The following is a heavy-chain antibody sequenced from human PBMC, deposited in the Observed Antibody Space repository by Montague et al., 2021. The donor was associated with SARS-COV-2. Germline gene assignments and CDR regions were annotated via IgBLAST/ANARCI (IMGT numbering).Heavy chain of an antibody. Sequence: SLRLSCAASGFTFSDYYMSWIRQAPGMGLEWISYIGNSGDTIYHADSVKGRFTISRDNARNSLYLQMNSLRAEDTAVYYCARDLIQGARRIYYSGMDVWGQGTMVTVSS. V-gene: IGHV3-11*01. CDR3: ARDLIQGARRIYYSGMDV. D-gene: IGHD3-10*01. CDR1: GFTFSDYY. J-gene: IGHJ6*02. CDR2: IGNSGDTI.